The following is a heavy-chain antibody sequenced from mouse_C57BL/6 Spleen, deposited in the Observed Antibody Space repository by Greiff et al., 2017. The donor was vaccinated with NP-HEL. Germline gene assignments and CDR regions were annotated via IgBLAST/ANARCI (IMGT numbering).Heavy chain of an antibody. J-gene: IGHJ2*01. Sequence: DVMLVESGGGLVKPGGSLTLSCAASGFTFSDYGMHWVRQAPEKGLEWVAYISSGSSTIYYADTVKGRITITRDTAKNTLFLQMTSQRSEDTAMYYCARGYYGSSPDYWGQGTTLTVSS. CDR1: GFTFSDYG. D-gene: IGHD1-1*01. V-gene: IGHV5-17*01. CDR2: ISSGSSTI. CDR3: ARGYYGSSPDY.